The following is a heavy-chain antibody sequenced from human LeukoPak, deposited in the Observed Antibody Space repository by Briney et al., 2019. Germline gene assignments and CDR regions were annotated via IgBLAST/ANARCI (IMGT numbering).Heavy chain of an antibody. CDR2: ISGSGGSK. V-gene: IGHV3-23*01. CDR3: AKSGYNRFDY. CDR1: GFTFNNYG. D-gene: IGHD5-24*01. Sequence: GGSLRLSCGASGFTFNNYGMNWVRQAPGKGLEWVSAISGSGGSKYYADSVRGRFTISRDNSKNTLYLQMNSLRAEDTALYYCAKSGYNRFDYWGQGTLVTVSS. J-gene: IGHJ4*02.